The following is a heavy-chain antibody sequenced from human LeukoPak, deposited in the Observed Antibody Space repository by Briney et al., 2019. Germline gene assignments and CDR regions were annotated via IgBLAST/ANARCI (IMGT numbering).Heavy chain of an antibody. J-gene: IGHJ4*02. Sequence: GGSLRLSCAASGFTFSSYSMNWVRQAPGKGLEWVSYISGSSSTIYYADSVKGRFTISRDNAKNSLYLQMNSLRDEDTAVYYCARDEYDYIWGSYRQYYFDYWGQGTLVTVSS. CDR2: ISGSSSTI. CDR1: GFTFSSYS. CDR3: ARDEYDYIWGSYRQYYFDY. D-gene: IGHD3-16*02. V-gene: IGHV3-48*02.